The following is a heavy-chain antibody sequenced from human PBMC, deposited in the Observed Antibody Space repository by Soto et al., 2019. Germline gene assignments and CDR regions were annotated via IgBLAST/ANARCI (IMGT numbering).Heavy chain of an antibody. CDR1: GFTFSSYA. J-gene: IGHJ4*02. Sequence: GGSLRLSCAASGFTFSSYAMSWVRQAPGKGLEWVSAISGSGGSTYYADSVKGRFTISRDNSKNTPYLQMNRLRAEDTAVYYVAKDVRQGMARESYFDYWGQGTLVTVSS. CDR3: AKDVRQGMARESYFDY. D-gene: IGHD3-10*01. V-gene: IGHV3-23*01. CDR2: ISGSGGST.